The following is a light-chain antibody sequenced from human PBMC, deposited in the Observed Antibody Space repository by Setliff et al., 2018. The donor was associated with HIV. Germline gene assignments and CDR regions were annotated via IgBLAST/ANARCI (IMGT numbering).Light chain of an antibody. CDR2: DTN. J-gene: IGLJ3*02. CDR1: PGPVTTTHY. Sequence: QAVVTQEPSLTVSPGGTVPLTCGSSPGPVTTTHYPYWIQQKPGQAPRTLIFDTNNKHSWTPARFSGSLLGGKGALTLSGARPEDEADYYCLLSYSGSVGFGGGTKVTVL. V-gene: IGLV7-46*01. CDR3: LLSYSGSVG.